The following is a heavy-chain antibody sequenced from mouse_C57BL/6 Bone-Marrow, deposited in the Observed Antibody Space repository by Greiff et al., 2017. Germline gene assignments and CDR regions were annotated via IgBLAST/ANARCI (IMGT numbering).Heavy chain of an antibody. CDR3: ARGLAGFDC. J-gene: IGHJ2*01. D-gene: IGHD3-1*01. CDR2: ISGGGGNT. V-gene: IGHV5-9*01. Sequence: EVQLVESGGGLVKPGGSLKLSCAASGFTFSSYTMSWVRQTPEKRLEWVATISGGGGNTYYPDSVKGRFTISRDNAKNTLYLQMSSLRSEDTALYYCARGLAGFDCWGQGTTLTVSS. CDR1: GFTFSSYT.